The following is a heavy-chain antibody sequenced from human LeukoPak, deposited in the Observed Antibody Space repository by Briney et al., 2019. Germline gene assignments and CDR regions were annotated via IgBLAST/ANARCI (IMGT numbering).Heavy chain of an antibody. Sequence: GGSLRLSCAASGFTFSSYSMNWVRQAPGKGLEWVSSISSSSYIYYADSVKGRFTISRDNAKNSLYLQMNSLRAEDTAVYYCARSSGSPTGDYWGQGTLVTVSS. V-gene: IGHV3-21*01. CDR2: ISSSSYI. CDR3: ARSSGSPTGDY. D-gene: IGHD1-26*01. CDR1: GFTFSSYS. J-gene: IGHJ4*02.